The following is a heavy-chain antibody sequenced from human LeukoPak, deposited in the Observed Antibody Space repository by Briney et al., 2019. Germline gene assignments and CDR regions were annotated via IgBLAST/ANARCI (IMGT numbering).Heavy chain of an antibody. CDR2: IYTSGST. CDR3: AREGNDFWSGYEDYYYYMDV. V-gene: IGHV4-61*02. CDR1: GGSISSGSYY. J-gene: IGHJ6*03. Sequence: SQTLSLTCTVSGGSISSGSYYWSWIRQPAGKGLEWIGRIYTSGSTNYNPSLKSRVTISVDTSKNQFSLKLSSVTAADTAVYYCAREGNDFWSGYEDYYYYMDVWGKGTTVTVSS. D-gene: IGHD3-3*01.